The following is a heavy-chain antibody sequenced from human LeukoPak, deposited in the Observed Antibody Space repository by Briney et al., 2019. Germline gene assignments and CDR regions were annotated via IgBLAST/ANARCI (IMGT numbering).Heavy chain of an antibody. J-gene: IGHJ6*02. CDR2: INHSGST. Sequence: SSETLSLTCAVYGGSFSGYYWSWIRQPPGKGLEWIGEINHSGSTNYNPSLKSRVTISVDTSKNQFSLKLSSVTAADTAAYYCARGRVVDSSGYYLYYYYYYGMDVWGQGTTVTVSS. CDR3: ARGRVVDSSGYYLYYYYYYGMDV. CDR1: GGSFSGYY. D-gene: IGHD3-22*01. V-gene: IGHV4-34*01.